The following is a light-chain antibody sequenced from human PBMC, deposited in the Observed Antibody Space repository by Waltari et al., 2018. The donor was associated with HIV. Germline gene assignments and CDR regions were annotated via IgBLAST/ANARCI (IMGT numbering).Light chain of an antibody. J-gene: IGLJ2*01. CDR2: EDD. CDR3: QSYDSTTRNVV. CDR1: SGSIASNY. Sequence: FILTQPHSVSGSPGKTVKISCARTSGSIASNYVQWYQQRPGKIPKILIYEDDQRSSGGPARFSCSIDTSSNSASLTISGLRTEDEADYYCQSYDSTTRNVVFGGGTKLTVL. V-gene: IGLV6-57*01.